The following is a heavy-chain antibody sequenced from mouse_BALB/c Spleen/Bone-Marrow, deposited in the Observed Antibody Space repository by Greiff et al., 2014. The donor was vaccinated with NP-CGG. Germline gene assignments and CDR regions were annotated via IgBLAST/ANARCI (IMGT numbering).Heavy chain of an antibody. CDR3: NAQNYGYGAWFAY. J-gene: IGHJ3*01. Sequence: EVQLQQSGAELVRSGASVKLSCTASGFNIKDYYMHWVKQRPDQGLEWIGWIDPENGDTEYAPKFQGKATMTADTSSNTAYLQLSSLTSEDTAVYYCNAQNYGYGAWFAYWGQGTLVTVSA. V-gene: IGHV14-4*02. CDR1: GFNIKDYY. D-gene: IGHD1-2*01. CDR2: IDPENGDT.